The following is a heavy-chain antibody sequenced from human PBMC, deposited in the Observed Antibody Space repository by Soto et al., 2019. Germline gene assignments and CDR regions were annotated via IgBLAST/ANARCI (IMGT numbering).Heavy chain of an antibody. CDR3: ARHCGGDCYSSYYYYYYGMDV. CDR1: GGTFSSYA. V-gene: IGHV1-69*06. J-gene: IGHJ6*02. CDR2: IIPIFGTA. Sequence: ASVKVSCKASGGTFSSYAISWVRQAPGQGLEWMGGIIPIFGTANYAQKFQGRVTITADKSTSTAYMELSSLRSEDTAVYYCARHCGGDCYSSYYYYYYGMDVWGQGTTVTVSS. D-gene: IGHD2-21*02.